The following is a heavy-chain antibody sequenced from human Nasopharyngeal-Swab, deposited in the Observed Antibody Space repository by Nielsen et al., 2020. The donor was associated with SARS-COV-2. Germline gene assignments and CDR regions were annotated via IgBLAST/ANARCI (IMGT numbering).Heavy chain of an antibody. CDR1: GFTVSNYY. V-gene: IGHV3-53*01. CDR3: AREDYNTHYVYFQY. D-gene: IGHD3-9*01. CDR2: IYSDGST. J-gene: IGHJ1*01. Sequence: GGSLRLSCAASGFTVSNYYVSWVRQAPGKGLEYVSVIYSDGSTYYPDSVKGRFTISRDNSKNTLYLQMNSLRAEDTAVYYCAREDYNTHYVYFQYWGQGTLVTVSS.